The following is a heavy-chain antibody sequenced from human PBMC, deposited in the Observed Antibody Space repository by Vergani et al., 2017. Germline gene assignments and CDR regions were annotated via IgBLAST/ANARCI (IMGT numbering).Heavy chain of an antibody. J-gene: IGHJ5*02. V-gene: IGHV3-49*04. CDR1: GFTFGDYA. D-gene: IGHD3-10*01. CDR2: IRSKAYGGTT. CDR3: RAGTNP. Sequence: EVQLLESGGGLVQPGGSLRLSCAASGFTFGDYAMSWVRQAPGKGLEWVGFIRSKAYGGTTEYAASVKGRFTISRDDSKSIAYLQMNSLKTEDTAVYYCRAGTNPWGQGTLVTVSS.